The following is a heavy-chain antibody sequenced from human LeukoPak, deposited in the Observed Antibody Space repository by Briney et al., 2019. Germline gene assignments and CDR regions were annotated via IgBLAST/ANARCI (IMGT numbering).Heavy chain of an antibody. CDR3: AKRDYYYYYGMDV. CDR1: GFTFSSYW. J-gene: IGHJ6*02. CDR2: ISGDGAST. V-gene: IGHV3-43*02. Sequence: GGSLRLSCAASGFTFSSYWMHWVRQAPGKGLXXXXFISGDGASTYYADSVKGRFTISRDNSKNSLWLQINSLRTEDTALYYCAKRDYYYYYGMDVWGQGTTVTVSS.